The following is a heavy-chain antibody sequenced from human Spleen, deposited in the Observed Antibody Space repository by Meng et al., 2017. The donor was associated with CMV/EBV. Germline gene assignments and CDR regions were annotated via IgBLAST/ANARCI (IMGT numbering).Heavy chain of an antibody. D-gene: IGHD4-11*01. CDR1: GFPSSSFT. CDR2: ISINSDYI. J-gene: IGHJ3*02. V-gene: IGHV3-21*01. Sequence: GESLKISCVASGFPSSSFTMNWVRRAPGKGLEWVSSISINSDYIYYADSVKGRFTVSRDNAKNSVYLQMSSLTAEDTAVYYCARDPSITTLGVEPFDIWGQGTMVTVSS. CDR3: ARDPSITTLGVEPFDI.